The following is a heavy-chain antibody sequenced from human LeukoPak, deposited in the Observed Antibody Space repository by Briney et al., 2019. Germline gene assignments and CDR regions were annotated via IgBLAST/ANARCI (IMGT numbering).Heavy chain of an antibody. Sequence: SETLSLTCTVSGYSISSDYYWGWIRQPPVKGLEWIGSIDHSGSTYYNASLKSRVTISIDTSKNHFSLKLNSVTAADTAVFYCARGGLWIYYFDYWGQGTLVTVSS. CDR2: IDHSGST. CDR3: ARGGLWIYYFDY. J-gene: IGHJ4*02. D-gene: IGHD1-1*01. CDR1: GYSISSDYY. V-gene: IGHV4-38-2*02.